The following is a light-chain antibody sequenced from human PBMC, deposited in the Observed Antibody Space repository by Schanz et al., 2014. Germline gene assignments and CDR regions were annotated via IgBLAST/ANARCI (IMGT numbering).Light chain of an antibody. CDR1: SGHSTYD. CDR3: QTWGTGIRV. CDR2: LNSDGSH. J-gene: IGLJ2*01. V-gene: IGLV4-69*01. Sequence: QSVLTQSPSASASLGASVKLTCTLSSGHSTYDIAWHQQQAEKGPRFLMNLNSDGSHSKGDGIPDRFSGSSSGAERFLTISSLQSEDEAVYYCQTWGTGIRVFGGGTKLTVL.